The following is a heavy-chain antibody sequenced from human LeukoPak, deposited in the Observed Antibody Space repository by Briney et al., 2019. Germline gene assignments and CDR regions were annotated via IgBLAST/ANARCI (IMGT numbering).Heavy chain of an antibody. CDR3: AREYPYYYYYYYMDV. CDR2: INPNSGGT. D-gene: IGHD2-15*01. CDR1: GYTFTGYY. Sequence: ASVKVSCKASGYTFTGYYMHWVRQAPGQGLEWMGWINPNSGGTNYAQKFQGRVTMTRDTSISTAYMELSRLRSDDTAVYYCAREYPYYYYYYYMDVWGKGTTVTISS. J-gene: IGHJ6*03. V-gene: IGHV1-2*02.